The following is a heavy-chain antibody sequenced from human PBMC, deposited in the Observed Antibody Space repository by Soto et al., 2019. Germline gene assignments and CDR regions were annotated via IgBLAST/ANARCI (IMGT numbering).Heavy chain of an antibody. CDR2: VSYDGRNK. CDR1: GFTLSSYG. CDR3: AKERVDTAMFYYVDS. Sequence: QVQLVESGGGVVLPGRSLRLSCAASGFTLSSYGMHWVRQAPGKGLEWVAIVSYDGRNKYYADSVKGRFTISRDNCKNTLYLQMNSLRTEDTAVYYCAKERVDTAMFYYVDSWGQGTLVSVSS. J-gene: IGHJ4*02. V-gene: IGHV3-30*18. D-gene: IGHD5-18*01.